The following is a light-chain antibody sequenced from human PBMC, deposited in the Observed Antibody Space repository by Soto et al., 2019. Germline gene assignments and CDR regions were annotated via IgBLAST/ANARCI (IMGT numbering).Light chain of an antibody. V-gene: IGKV1-39*01. CDR2: GAS. Sequence: DIPMTQSPSSLSASVGDRVTITCRASQNINSYLNWYQQKPGKSPRLLIYGASTRATGIPARFSGSGSGTEFTLTISSLQSEDFTVYYCQQYNNWRTFGQGTKVEIK. J-gene: IGKJ1*01. CDR1: QNINSY. CDR3: QQYNNWRT.